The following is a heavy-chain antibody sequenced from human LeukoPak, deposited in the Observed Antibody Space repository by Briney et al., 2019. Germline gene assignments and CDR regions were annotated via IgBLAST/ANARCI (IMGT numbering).Heavy chain of an antibody. CDR3: AKTRPLRDGSYFAAFQH. J-gene: IGHJ1*01. Sequence: QPGGSLRLSCAASGFTFDDYAMHWVRQAPGKGLEWVSGISWNSGSIGYADSVKGRFTISRDNAKNSLYLQMNSLRAEDTALYYCAKTRPLRDGSYFAAFQHWGQGTLVTVSS. CDR2: ISWNSGSI. CDR1: GFTFDDYA. V-gene: IGHV3-9*01. D-gene: IGHD1-26*01.